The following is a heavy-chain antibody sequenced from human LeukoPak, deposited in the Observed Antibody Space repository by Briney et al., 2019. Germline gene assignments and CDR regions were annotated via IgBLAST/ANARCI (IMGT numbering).Heavy chain of an antibody. D-gene: IGHD6-13*01. CDR2: IYYSGST. CDR3: ARVGAAAGSGTCFDY. Sequence: SETLSLTCTVSGGSISSYYWSWIRQPPGKGLEWIGYIYYSGSTNYNPSLKSRVTISVDTSKNQFSLKLSSVTAADTAVYYCARVGAAAGSGTCFDYWGQGTLVTVSS. V-gene: IGHV4-59*01. J-gene: IGHJ4*02. CDR1: GGSISSYY.